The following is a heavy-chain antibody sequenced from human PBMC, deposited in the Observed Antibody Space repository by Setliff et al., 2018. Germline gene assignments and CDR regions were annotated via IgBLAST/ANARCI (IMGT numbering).Heavy chain of an antibody. D-gene: IGHD2-15*01. J-gene: IGHJ3*01. Sequence: GASVKVSCKASGYIFTDYYMHWVRQAPGQELGWMGRINPNSGGTNYAQKFQGRVTMTTDTSTRTASMELRSLTSDDTAVYFCALSSLSICTGGNCPNVFDVWGQGTLVTVSS. CDR2: INPNSGGT. V-gene: IGHV1-2*06. CDR3: ALSSLSICTGGNCPNVFDV. CDR1: GYIFTDYY.